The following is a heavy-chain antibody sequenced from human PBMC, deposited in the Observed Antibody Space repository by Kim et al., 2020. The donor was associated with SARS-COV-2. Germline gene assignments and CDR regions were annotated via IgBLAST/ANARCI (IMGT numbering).Heavy chain of an antibody. D-gene: IGHD3-10*01. V-gene: IGHV4-39*01. CDR3: ARRTVYGSTNTDS. Sequence: PSLRSRVTISVDTSKNQFSLRPTSVTAEDTAMYYCARRTVYGSTNTDSWGQGTLVTVSS. J-gene: IGHJ4*02.